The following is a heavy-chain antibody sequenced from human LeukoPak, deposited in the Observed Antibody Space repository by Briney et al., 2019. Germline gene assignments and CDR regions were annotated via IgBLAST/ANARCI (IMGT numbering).Heavy chain of an antibody. CDR3: ARSVEMATRIDY. CDR1: GFTFDDYA. V-gene: IGHV3-9*03. Sequence: PGRSLRLSCAASGFTFDDYAMHWVRQAPGKGLEWVSGISWNSGSIGYADSVKGRFTISRDNAENSLYLQMNSLRAEDMALYYCARSVEMATRIDYWGQGTLVTVSS. J-gene: IGHJ4*02. CDR2: ISWNSGSI. D-gene: IGHD5-24*01.